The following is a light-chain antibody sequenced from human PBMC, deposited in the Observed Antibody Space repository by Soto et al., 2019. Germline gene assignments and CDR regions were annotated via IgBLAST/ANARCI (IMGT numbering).Light chain of an antibody. Sequence: QSALTQPASVSGSPGQSITISCTGTSSDVGGYNYVSWYQQHPGKAPKLMIYDVSNRPSGVSNRFSGSKSGNTASLTISGLQADDEAYYYCSSYTSSSTLVVFGGGTQLTVL. CDR1: SSDVGGYNY. CDR2: DVS. CDR3: SSYTSSSTLVV. J-gene: IGLJ2*01. V-gene: IGLV2-14*01.